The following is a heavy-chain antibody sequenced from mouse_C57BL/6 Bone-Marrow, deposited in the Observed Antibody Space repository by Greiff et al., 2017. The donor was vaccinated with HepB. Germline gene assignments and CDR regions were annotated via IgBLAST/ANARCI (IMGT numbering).Heavy chain of an antibody. CDR3: ARGGEDQTGPFAY. V-gene: IGHV1-26*01. Sequence: EVQLQQSGPELVKPGASVKISCKASGYTFTDYYMNWVKQSHGKSLEWIGDINPNNGGTSYNQKFKGKATLTVDKSSSTAYMELRSLTSEDSAVYYCARGGEDQTGPFAYWGQGTLVTVSA. CDR1: GYTFTDYY. J-gene: IGHJ3*01. CDR2: INPNNGGT. D-gene: IGHD4-1*01.